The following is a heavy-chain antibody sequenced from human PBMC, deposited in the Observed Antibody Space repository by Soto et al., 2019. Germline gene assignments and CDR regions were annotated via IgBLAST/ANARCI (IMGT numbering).Heavy chain of an antibody. CDR3: VKDDGGYPSTAPH. CDR2: ISGSGDRT. D-gene: IGHD3-22*01. V-gene: IGHV3-23*01. CDR1: GITISNYP. J-gene: IGHJ4*02. Sequence: EVQLLESGGGLVQPGGSLRLSCAASGITISNYPMSWVRQAPGKGLDWVSGISGSGDRTYYADSAKGRFSISKDISKNSLSLQLDSLGVEDTAVYFCVKDDGGYPSTAPHWGQGTLVIVSS.